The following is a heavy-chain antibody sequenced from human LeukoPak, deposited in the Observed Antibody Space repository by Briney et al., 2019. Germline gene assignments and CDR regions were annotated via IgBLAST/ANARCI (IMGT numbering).Heavy chain of an antibody. V-gene: IGHV3-53*01. CDR2: IYSGGST. Sequence: GGSLRLSCAASGFTVSSNYMSWVRQAPGKGLEWVSVIYSGGSTYYADSVKGRFTISRDNSKNTLYLQMNSLRAEDTAVYYCAKIGSSWYDRGSDYWGQGTLVTVSS. CDR3: AKIGSSWYDRGSDY. D-gene: IGHD6-13*01. J-gene: IGHJ4*02. CDR1: GFTVSSNY.